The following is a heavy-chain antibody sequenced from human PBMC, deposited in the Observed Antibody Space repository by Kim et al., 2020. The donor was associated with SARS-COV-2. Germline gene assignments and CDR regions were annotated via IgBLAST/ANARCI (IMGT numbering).Heavy chain of an antibody. CDR1: GFTFSSYE. Sequence: GGSLRLSCTASGFTFSSYEMNWVRQGPGKGLEWISYIETDGSTTYYSDSVLGRFTISRDNAKNSLYLQMDSLRGEDTATYYCARDRGRGRGPSESGFDVWGQGTMVTVSS. V-gene: IGHV3-48*03. D-gene: IGHD5-12*01. CDR3: ARDRGRGRGPSESGFDV. J-gene: IGHJ3*01. CDR2: IETDGSTT.